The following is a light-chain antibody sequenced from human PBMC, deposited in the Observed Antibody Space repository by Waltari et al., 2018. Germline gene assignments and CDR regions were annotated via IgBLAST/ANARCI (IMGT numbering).Light chain of an antibody. CDR3: AAWDDSLSGVV. V-gene: IGLV1-47*01. CDR2: RNN. Sequence: QSVLTQSPSASGTPGQRVTISCSGSSSNIGSNYVFWYQHLPGTAPKLLIYRNNQRPSGVPDRCSGSKSGTSASLAISGLRSEDEADYYCAAWDDSLSGVVFGGGTKLTVL. J-gene: IGLJ2*01. CDR1: SSNIGSNY.